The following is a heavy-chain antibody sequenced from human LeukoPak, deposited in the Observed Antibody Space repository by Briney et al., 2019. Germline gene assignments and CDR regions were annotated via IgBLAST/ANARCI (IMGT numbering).Heavy chain of an antibody. J-gene: IGHJ6*03. CDR2: ISSSSSYI. CDR3: ARDRSTAMVPYYYMDV. CDR1: GFTFSSYS. Sequence: KPGGSLRLSCAASGFTFSSYSVNWVHQAPGKGLEWVSSISSSSSYIYYADSVKGRFTISRDNAKNSLYLQMNSLRAEDTAVYYCARDRSTAMVPYYYMDVWGKGTTVTVSS. V-gene: IGHV3-21*01. D-gene: IGHD5-18*01.